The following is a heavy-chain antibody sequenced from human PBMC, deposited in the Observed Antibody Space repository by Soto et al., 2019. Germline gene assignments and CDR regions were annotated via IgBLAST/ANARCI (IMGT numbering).Heavy chain of an antibody. Sequence: PSETLSLTCTVSGGSISSGGYYWSWIRQHPGKGLEWIGYIYYSGSTYYNPSLKNRVTISVDTSKRQFSLRLSSVTAADTSVYYCARLTESSSWYKAHYYSDMGVWGKGTTVTVS. CDR1: GGSISSGGYY. V-gene: IGHV4-31*03. CDR2: IYYSGST. D-gene: IGHD6-13*01. J-gene: IGHJ6*03. CDR3: ARLTESSSWYKAHYYSDMGV.